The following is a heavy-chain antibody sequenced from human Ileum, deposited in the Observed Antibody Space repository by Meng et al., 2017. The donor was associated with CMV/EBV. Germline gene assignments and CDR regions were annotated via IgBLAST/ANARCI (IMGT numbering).Heavy chain of an antibody. J-gene: IGHJ4*02. CDR3: ARDSNWAFDY. D-gene: IGHD7-27*01. V-gene: IGHV3-48*04. Sequence: GESLKISCAASGFTFSSYSMNWVRQAPGKGLEWVSYISSSSSTKYYADSVQSRFTISRDNAKNSLYLQMNSLRAEDTAVYYCARDSNWAFDYWGQGTLVTVSS. CDR1: GFTFSSYS. CDR2: ISSSSSTK.